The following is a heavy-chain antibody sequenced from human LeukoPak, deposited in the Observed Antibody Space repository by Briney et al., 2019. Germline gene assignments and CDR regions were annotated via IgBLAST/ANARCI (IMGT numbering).Heavy chain of an antibody. D-gene: IGHD5-24*01. J-gene: IGHJ4*02. V-gene: IGHV3-48*03. Sequence: PGGSLRLSCVGSGLSVRDSEMNWVRQAPGKGLEWVANIRADGTTKWYADSVRGRFTIARDNARNSLFLQMNSLRADDSATYYCSRRFRDWGQGILVTVSS. CDR2: IRADGTTK. CDR3: SRRFRD. CDR1: GLSVRDSE.